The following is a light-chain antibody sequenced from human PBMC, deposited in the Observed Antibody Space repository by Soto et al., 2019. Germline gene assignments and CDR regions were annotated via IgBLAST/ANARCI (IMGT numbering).Light chain of an antibody. V-gene: IGKV3-15*01. J-gene: IGKJ1*01. CDR1: QSLNSN. CDR3: QHYNNLWT. Sequence: ILMTQSPATLSVSPGERVTLSCRASQSLNSNLAWYQQRHAQAPRLLIYGASTRSTGLQARFSGSGSGTEFTLTISSLQSEDFVVYYCQHYNNLWTFGQGTKVEIK. CDR2: GAS.